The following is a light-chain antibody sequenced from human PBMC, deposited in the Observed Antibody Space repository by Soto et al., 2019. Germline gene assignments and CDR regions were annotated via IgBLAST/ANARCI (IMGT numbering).Light chain of an antibody. CDR2: GAS. CDR3: QQFGSSPLT. J-gene: IGKJ4*01. CDR1: QSVRSSY. V-gene: IGKV3-20*01. Sequence: EILLTQSPGTLSLSPGERATLSCRASQSVRSSYLAWYQQKPGQAPRLLIYGASSRATGIPDRFSGSGSGTDFTLTINRLEPEDFAVYYCQQFGSSPLTFGGGPKVDIK.